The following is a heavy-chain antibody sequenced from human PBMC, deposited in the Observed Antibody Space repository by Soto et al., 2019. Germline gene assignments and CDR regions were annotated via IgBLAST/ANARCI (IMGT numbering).Heavy chain of an antibody. Sequence: PGGSLRLSCAASGFIFSGYAMHWVRRAPGKGLDWVAVISYDGSTEYYAESVRGRFTISRDNSKNTLYLQMNSLRAEDTAVYYCAKENVLFAMDLWGQGSTVPVSS. V-gene: IGHV3-30-3*01. D-gene: IGHD3-3*01. CDR3: AKENVLFAMDL. J-gene: IGHJ6*02. CDR1: GFIFSGYA. CDR2: ISYDGSTE.